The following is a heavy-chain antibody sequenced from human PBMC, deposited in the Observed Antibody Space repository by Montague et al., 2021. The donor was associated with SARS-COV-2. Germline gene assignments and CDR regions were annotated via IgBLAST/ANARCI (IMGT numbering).Heavy chain of an antibody. J-gene: IGHJ6*03. CDR2: INNSGST. V-gene: IGHV4-34*01. D-gene: IGHD3-22*01. Sequence: SETLSLTCAVYGGSFSGHYWSWIRQPPGKGLEWIGEINNSGSTNYNPSLKSRVTISVGTSKNQFSLKLHSVTAADTAEYYCARGRIEVSMIVVVLTGASYYMDVWGKGTTVTVSS. CDR1: GGSFSGHY. CDR3: ARGRIEVSMIVVVLTGASYYMDV.